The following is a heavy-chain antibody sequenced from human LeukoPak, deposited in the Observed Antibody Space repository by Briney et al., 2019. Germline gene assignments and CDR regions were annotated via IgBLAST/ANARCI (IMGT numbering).Heavy chain of an antibody. CDR3: ARVVVGWTENTCEF. Sequence: GGSLRLSCTTSGFNLSAYNMNWFRQAPGKGLEWVSFISTSGSVSYYADSVKGRFTLSRDNARNSLFMQINTLRDDDTAVYFCARVVVGWTENTCEFWGQGTLVSVSS. J-gene: IGHJ4*02. V-gene: IGHV3-11*04. CDR2: ISTSGSVS. D-gene: IGHD6-19*01. CDR1: GFNLSAYN.